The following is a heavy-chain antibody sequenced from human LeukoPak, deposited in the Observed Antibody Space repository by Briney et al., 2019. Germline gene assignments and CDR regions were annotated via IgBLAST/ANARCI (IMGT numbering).Heavy chain of an antibody. CDR2: IGGSGTTI. D-gene: IGHD4-17*01. V-gene: IGHV3-48*01. CDR1: GFTFSSYS. Sequence: PGGSLRLSCAASGFTFSSYSMNWVRQAPGKGLEWVSHIGGSGTTIYYADSVKGRFTISRDNAKKLLFLQMSNLRAEDTAVYYCARGRDYGDYPPDSWGQGTLVTVSS. J-gene: IGHJ4*02. CDR3: ARGRDYGDYPPDS.